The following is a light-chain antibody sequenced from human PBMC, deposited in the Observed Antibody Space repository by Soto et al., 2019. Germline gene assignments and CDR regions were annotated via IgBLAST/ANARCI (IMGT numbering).Light chain of an antibody. CDR3: QSFDTRLNSVV. CDR1: SSNIGAGYD. J-gene: IGLJ2*01. Sequence: QAVVTQPPSVSGAPGQRVTISCTGSSSNIGAGYDVHWYQQFPGTAPKLLIYGNNNRPSGVPDRFSGSKSGTSASLAITGLQAADDADYYCQSFDTRLNSVVFGGGTKLTVL. V-gene: IGLV1-40*01. CDR2: GNN.